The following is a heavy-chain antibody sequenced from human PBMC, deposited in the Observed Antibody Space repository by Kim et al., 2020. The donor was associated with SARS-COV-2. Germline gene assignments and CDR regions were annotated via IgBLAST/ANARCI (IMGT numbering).Heavy chain of an antibody. J-gene: IGHJ3*02. CDR2: IFPSDSDI. CDR1: GYTFTNYW. Sequence: GESLKISCKASGYTFTNYWIGWVRQMPGKGLEWMGIIFPSDSDIRYSPSFQGHITISADKAIDTAYLQWSSLKASDTAMYYCARLLSIGYCSGKYCYDAFDIWGQGTMVNVSS. V-gene: IGHV5-51*01. D-gene: IGHD2-15*01. CDR3: ARLLSIGYCSGKYCYDAFDI.